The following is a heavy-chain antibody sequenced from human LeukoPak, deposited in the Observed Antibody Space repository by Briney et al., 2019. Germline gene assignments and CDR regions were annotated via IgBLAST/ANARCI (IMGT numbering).Heavy chain of an antibody. CDR3: AREPMGRRVIFGIYP. V-gene: IGHV4-31*03. D-gene: IGHD3-10*01. Sequence: PSETLSLTCTVSGGSISSGGYYWSWIRQHPGKGLEWIGYIYYSGNTYYHPPLKSRVTIPVDTSKNQFSLKLSSVISADTAVYYCAREPMGRRVIFGIYPCGQRTLVTVSS. CDR1: GGSISSGGYY. CDR2: IYYSGNT. J-gene: IGHJ5*02.